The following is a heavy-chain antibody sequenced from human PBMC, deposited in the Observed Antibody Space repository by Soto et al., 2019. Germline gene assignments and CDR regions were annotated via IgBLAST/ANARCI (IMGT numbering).Heavy chain of an antibody. J-gene: IGHJ4*02. CDR1: GGTFSSYT. CDR3: ARGGYSSGWVPVHCDY. Sequence: QVQLVQSGAEVKKPGSSVKVSCKASGGTFSSYTISWVRQAPGQGLEWMGRIIPILGIANYAQKFQGRVTITADKPTSTAYMELSSLRSEDTAVYFCARGGYSSGWVPVHCDYWGQGTLVTVSS. D-gene: IGHD6-19*01. V-gene: IGHV1-69*02. CDR2: IIPILGIA.